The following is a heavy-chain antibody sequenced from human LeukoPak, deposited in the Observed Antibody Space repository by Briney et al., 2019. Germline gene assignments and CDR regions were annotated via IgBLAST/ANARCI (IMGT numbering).Heavy chain of an antibody. J-gene: IGHJ4*02. Sequence: PGGSLRLSCAASGFTFSSSSMSWVRQAPGKGLVWLSRINNDGSSTIYADSVKGRFTFSRDNAENTLFLEMSSLRVEDTAVYYCVRERNNFWSGHHSIFDSWGQGTLVTVSS. D-gene: IGHD3-3*01. CDR1: GFTFSSSS. V-gene: IGHV3-74*01. CDR3: VRERNNFWSGHHSIFDS. CDR2: INNDGSST.